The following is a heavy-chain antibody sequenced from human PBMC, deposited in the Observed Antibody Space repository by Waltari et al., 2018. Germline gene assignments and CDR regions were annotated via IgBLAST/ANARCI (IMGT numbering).Heavy chain of an antibody. CDR2: IYYSGST. CDR3: AREVPRNGYIGLIYYYMDV. V-gene: IGHV4-39*01. J-gene: IGHJ6*03. CDR1: GGSLSSSSYF. D-gene: IGHD5-12*01. Sequence: QLQLQESGPGLVKPSETLSLTCTVSGGSLSSSSYFWAWIRQPPGKGLEWIGSIYYSGSTYYNLSLKSRVTISVDRSTNQVSLKLTSVTAADTAVYFCAREVPRNGYIGLIYYYMDVWGKGTTVTVSS.